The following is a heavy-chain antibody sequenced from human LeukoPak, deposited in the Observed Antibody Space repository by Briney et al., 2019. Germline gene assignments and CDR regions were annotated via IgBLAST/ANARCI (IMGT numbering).Heavy chain of an antibody. J-gene: IGHJ4*02. V-gene: IGHV1-2*02. CDR2: INPNSGGT. CDR3: ARTSSSWYARGLDY. Sequence: ASVKVSCKASGYTFTGYYMYWVRQAPGQGLEWMGWINPNSGGTNYAQKFQGRVTMTGDTSISTAYMELSRLRSDDTAVYYCARTSSSWYARGLDYWGQGTLVTVSS. CDR1: GYTFTGYY. D-gene: IGHD6-13*01.